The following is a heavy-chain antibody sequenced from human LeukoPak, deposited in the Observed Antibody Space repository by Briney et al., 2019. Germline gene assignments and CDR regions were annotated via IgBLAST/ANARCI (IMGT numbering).Heavy chain of an antibody. J-gene: IGHJ4*02. CDR2: IFDSGTTNYNPST. D-gene: IGHD5-12*01. V-gene: IGHV4-59*01. CDR3: ARGGVTTIAQYDY. Sequence: SETLSLTCTVSGGSIISYFWSWIRQPPGKGPEWIGYIFDSGTTNYNPSTNYDPSLKSRVTVSLDTSKNHFSLKLSSVTAADTAVYFCARGGVTTIAQYDYWGQGTLVTVSS. CDR1: GGSIISYF.